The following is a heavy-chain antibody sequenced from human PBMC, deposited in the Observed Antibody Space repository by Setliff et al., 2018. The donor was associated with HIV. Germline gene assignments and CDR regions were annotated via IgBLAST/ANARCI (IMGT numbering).Heavy chain of an antibody. J-gene: IGHJ4*02. CDR1: GGTFSSYI. Sequence: SVKVSCKASGGTFSSYITAWVRQAPGQGLEWMGGIHPIFGTTNYARDFMGRVSVTADESTNTAYMELSSLRSDDSAIYYCARGIPRGTVFGVVGYFDYWGQGTPVTVSS. V-gene: IGHV1-69*13. CDR3: ARGIPRGTVFGVVGYFDY. D-gene: IGHD3-3*01. CDR2: IHPIFGTT.